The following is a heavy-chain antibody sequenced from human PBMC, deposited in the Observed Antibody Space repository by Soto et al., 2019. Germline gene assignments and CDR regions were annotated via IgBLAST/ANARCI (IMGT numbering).Heavy chain of an antibody. V-gene: IGHV3-9*01. CDR3: ANLPLYGSGFDC. Sequence: EVHLVESGGGLVQPGRSLRLSCAASGFTFDDYAIHWVLQAPGRGLEWVAGISWNGASIGYADSVKGRFTISRDNAKNSLHLQMNSLRSEDTALYYCANLPLYGSGFDCWGQGTLVTVSS. D-gene: IGHD3-10*01. CDR1: GFTFDDYA. J-gene: IGHJ4*02. CDR2: ISWNGASI.